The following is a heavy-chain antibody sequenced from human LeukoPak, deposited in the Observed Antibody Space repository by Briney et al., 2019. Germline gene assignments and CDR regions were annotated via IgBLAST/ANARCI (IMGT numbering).Heavy chain of an antibody. CDR1: GYTFTGYY. J-gene: IGHJ4*02. V-gene: IGHV1-2*02. Sequence: ASVKVSCKASGYTFTGYYMHWVRQAPGQGLEWMGWINPNSGGTNYAQKSQGRVTMTSDTSISTAYMELSRLRSDDTAVYYCARDQVVVPAATAFDYWGQGTLVTVSS. D-gene: IGHD2-2*01. CDR2: INPNSGGT. CDR3: ARDQVVVPAATAFDY.